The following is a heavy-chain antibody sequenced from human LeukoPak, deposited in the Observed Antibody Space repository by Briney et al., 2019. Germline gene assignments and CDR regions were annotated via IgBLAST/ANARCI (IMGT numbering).Heavy chain of an antibody. CDR1: GFTFSSYW. CDR3: ARDLNGSGSA. D-gene: IGHD3-10*01. CDR2: LNGDGSST. Sequence: GGSLRLSCAASGFTFSSYWMHWVRQTPGKGLVWVSRLNGDGSSTSYADSVKGRFTISRDNARNTLYLQMNSLRDEDTAVYYCARDLNGSGSAWGQGTLVTVSS. J-gene: IGHJ5*02. V-gene: IGHV3-74*01.